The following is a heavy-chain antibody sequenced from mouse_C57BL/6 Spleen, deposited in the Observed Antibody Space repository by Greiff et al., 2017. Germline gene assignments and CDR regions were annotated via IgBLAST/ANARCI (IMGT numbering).Heavy chain of an antibody. CDR1: GYTFTSYW. J-gene: IGHJ1*03. CDR3: ARYDLYYGSSYGWYFDV. CDR2: IDPSDSYT. V-gene: IGHV1-59*01. D-gene: IGHD1-1*01. Sequence: QVQLQQPGAELVRPGTSVKLSCKASGYTFTSYWMHWVKQRPGQGLEWIGVIDPSDSYTNYNQKFKGKATLTVDTSSSTAYMQLSSLTSEDSAVYYCARYDLYYGSSYGWYFDVWGTGTTVTVSS.